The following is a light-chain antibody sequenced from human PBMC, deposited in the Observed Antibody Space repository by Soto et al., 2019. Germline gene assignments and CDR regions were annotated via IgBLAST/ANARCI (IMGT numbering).Light chain of an antibody. CDR1: QSVSSY. CDR3: QQRSNWPST. V-gene: IGKV3-11*01. J-gene: IGKJ5*01. Sequence: EIVLTQSPATLSLSPGERATLSCRASQSVSSYLAWYQQKPGQAPRLLIYDASNRATGIPARFSGSGSGTDFTLTISSLEPEDFAVYYCQQRSNWPSTFGPGTRLEIK. CDR2: DAS.